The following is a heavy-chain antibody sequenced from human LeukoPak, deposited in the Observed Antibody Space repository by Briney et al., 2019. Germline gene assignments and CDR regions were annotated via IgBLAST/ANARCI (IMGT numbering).Heavy chain of an antibody. CDR3: ARGWGYCSGGSCYFTYFDY. Sequence: PSETLSLTCTVSGGSINSYYWSWTRQSPGKGLEWIGNIFYSGSTNYNPSLKSRVTISLDTSKDQFSLNLTSVTTADTAVYYCARGWGYCSGGSCYFTYFDYWGQGTLVTVSS. V-gene: IGHV4-59*01. J-gene: IGHJ4*02. CDR2: IFYSGST. D-gene: IGHD2-15*01. CDR1: GGSINSYY.